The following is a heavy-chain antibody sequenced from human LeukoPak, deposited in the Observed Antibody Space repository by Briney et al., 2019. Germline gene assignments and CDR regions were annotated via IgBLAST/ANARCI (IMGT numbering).Heavy chain of an antibody. J-gene: IGHJ5*02. CDR2: INHSGST. CDR3: ARGIFIGSRYNWFDP. V-gene: IGHV4-39*07. Sequence: SETLSLTCTVSGGSISSSSYYWGWIRQPPGKGLEWIGEINHSGSTNYNPSLKSRVTISVDTSKNQFSLKLSSVTAADTAVYYCARGIFIGSRYNWFDPWGQGTLVTVSS. D-gene: IGHD3-3*02. CDR1: GGSISSSSYY.